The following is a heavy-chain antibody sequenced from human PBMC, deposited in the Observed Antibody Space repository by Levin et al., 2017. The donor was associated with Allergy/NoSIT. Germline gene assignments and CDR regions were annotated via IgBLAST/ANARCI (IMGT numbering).Heavy chain of an antibody. V-gene: IGHV4-31*03. CDR3: AREDGSTCDF. Sequence: SETLSLTCTVSGGSISGGGYHWTWIRQHPETGLEWIGYIYYSGSTFYNPSLKSRLMISVDTSKNQFSLNVSSVTAADTAVYSCAREDGSTCDFWGQGALVTVAS. J-gene: IGHJ4*02. D-gene: IGHD2-2*03. CDR2: IYYSGST. CDR1: GGSISGGGYH.